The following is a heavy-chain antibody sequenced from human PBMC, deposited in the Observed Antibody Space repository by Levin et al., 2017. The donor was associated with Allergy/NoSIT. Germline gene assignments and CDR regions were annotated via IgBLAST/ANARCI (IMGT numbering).Heavy chain of an antibody. D-gene: IGHD3-9*01. CDR1: GGSISSYY. Sequence: SETLSLTCTVSGGSISSYYWSWIRQPPGKGLEWIGYIYYSGSTNYNPSLKSRVTISVDTSKNQFSLKLSSVTAADTAVYYCARTLNSGYSFYYYYYYMDVWGKGTTVTVSS. CDR2: IYYSGST. V-gene: IGHV4-59*01. CDR3: ARTLNSGYSFYYYYYYMDV. J-gene: IGHJ6*03.